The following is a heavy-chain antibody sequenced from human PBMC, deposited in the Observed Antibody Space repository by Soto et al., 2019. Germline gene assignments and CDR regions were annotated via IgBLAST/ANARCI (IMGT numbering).Heavy chain of an antibody. Sequence: SETLSLTXAVSGGSISSNNWWSWVRQPPGKGLEWIGEIYHSGSTNYNPSLKSRVTISVDKSKNQFSLKLSSVTAADTAVYYCAGNRPGLATSSAYWGQGTLVTVSS. D-gene: IGHD6-6*01. V-gene: IGHV4-4*02. CDR2: IYHSGST. CDR1: GGSISSNNW. J-gene: IGHJ4*02. CDR3: AGNRPGLATSSAY.